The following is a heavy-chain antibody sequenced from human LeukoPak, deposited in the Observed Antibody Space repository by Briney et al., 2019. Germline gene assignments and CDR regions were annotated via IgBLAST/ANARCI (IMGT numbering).Heavy chain of an antibody. CDR3: ARGYYDSNAQLFDY. CDR2: IKHDASEK. D-gene: IGHD3-22*01. V-gene: IGHV3-7*01. Sequence: PGGSLRLSCTASGFTFSNYGMHWVRQSPDKGLEWVAHIKHDASEKYFMESLKGRFTISRDNAKNSLYLQMNSLRAEDTAVYYCARGYYDSNAQLFDYWGQGTLVTVSS. CDR1: GFTFSNYG. J-gene: IGHJ4*02.